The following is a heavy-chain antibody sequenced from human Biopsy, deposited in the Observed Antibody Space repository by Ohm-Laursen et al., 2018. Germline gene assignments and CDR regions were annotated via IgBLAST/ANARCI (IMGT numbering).Heavy chain of an antibody. D-gene: IGHD3-9*01. CDR3: ATKLTGYFHH. Sequence: GASVKVSCKAPGGTFSNYGVNWVRQAPGQGLEWLGGSIPILGTGNYAQKFQDRVTVAADTSTSTATMELRNLRSDETAVYYCATKLTGYFHHWGQGTLVIVSS. J-gene: IGHJ1*01. V-gene: IGHV1-69*06. CDR2: SIPILGTG. CDR1: GGTFSNYG.